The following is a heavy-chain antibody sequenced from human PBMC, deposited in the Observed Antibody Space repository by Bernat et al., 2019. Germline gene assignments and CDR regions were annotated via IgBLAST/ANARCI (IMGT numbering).Heavy chain of an antibody. V-gene: IGHV3-30*18. J-gene: IGHJ4*02. D-gene: IGHD5/OR15-5a*01. CDR3: AKDVSTVQSRWYFDY. Sequence: QVQLVESGGGVVQPGRSLRLSCAASGFTFSSYGMHWVRQAPGKGLEWVAVISYDGSNKYYADSVKGRFTISRDNSKNTLYLQMNSLRAEDTAVYYCAKDVSTVQSRWYFDYWGQGTLVTVSS. CDR1: GFTFSSYG. CDR2: ISYDGSNK.